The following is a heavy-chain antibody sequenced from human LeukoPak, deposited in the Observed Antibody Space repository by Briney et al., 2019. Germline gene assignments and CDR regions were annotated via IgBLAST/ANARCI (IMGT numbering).Heavy chain of an antibody. D-gene: IGHD3-16*01. V-gene: IGHV3-30*03. CDR3: ARVRGGWFDP. CDR2: ISYDGSNK. CDR1: GFTFSSYG. Sequence: GRSLRLSCAASGFTFSSYGMHWVRQAPGKGLEWVAVISYDGSNKYYADSVKGRFTISRDNSKNTLYLQMNSLRAEDTAVYYCARVRGGWFDPWGQGTLVTVSS. J-gene: IGHJ5*02.